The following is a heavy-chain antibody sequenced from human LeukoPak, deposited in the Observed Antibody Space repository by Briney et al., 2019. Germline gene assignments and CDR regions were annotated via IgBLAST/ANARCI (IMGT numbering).Heavy chain of an antibody. CDR2: IYSSGST. CDR3: ATNEWSGYYFEY. V-gene: IGHV4-39*01. J-gene: IGHJ4*02. CDR1: GGSISSSSYY. D-gene: IGHD3-3*01. Sequence: SETLSLTCTVSGGSISSSSYYWGWTRQPPGKGLEWIGSIYSSGSTYYNPSLKSRVTISVDTSKNQFSLKLSSVTAADTAMYYCATNEWSGYYFEYWGQGTLVPVSS.